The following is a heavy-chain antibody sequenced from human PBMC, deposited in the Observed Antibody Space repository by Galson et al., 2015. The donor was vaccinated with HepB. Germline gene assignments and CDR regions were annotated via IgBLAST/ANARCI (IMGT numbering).Heavy chain of an antibody. J-gene: IGHJ6*02. CDR1: GYTFTDYD. CDR3: ARGWGDYGDYVSYGMDV. V-gene: IGHV1-8*01. CDR2: MNPYSGNT. Sequence: SVKVSCKAVGYTFTDYDINWVRQAAGQGPEWMGWMNPYSGNTGYAQKFQGRVTMTRDTSMGTAYMELSSLRSEDTAVYFCARGWGDYGDYVSYGMDVWGQGATVTVTS. D-gene: IGHD4-17*01.